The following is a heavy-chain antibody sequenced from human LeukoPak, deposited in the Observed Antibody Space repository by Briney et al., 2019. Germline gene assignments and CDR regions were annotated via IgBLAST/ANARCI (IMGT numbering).Heavy chain of an antibody. CDR3: ARGSRYFARFADY. J-gene: IGHJ4*02. V-gene: IGHV4-34*01. D-gene: IGHD3-9*01. CDR2: INHSGST. CDR1: GGSFSGYY. Sequence: PSETLSLTCAVYGGSFSGYYWSWLRHPPGKGLEWIGEINHSGSTNYNPSLKSRVTISVDTSKNQFSMKLSCVTAADTAVYYCARGSRYFARFADYWGQGTLVTVSS.